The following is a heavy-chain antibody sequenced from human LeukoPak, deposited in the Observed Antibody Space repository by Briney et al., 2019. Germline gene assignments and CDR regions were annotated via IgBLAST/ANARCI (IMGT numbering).Heavy chain of an antibody. V-gene: IGHV1-18*01. J-gene: IGHJ6*02. D-gene: IGHD3-10*02. Sequence: ASVKVSCRTSGYTFTSYGISWVRQAPGQGVEWGGWISGYNGNTNYAQKLQGRVTMTTDTSTTTAYMELRSLGSDDTAVYYCARDGSLFSGDYYYGMDVWGQGTTVTVSS. CDR2: ISGYNGNT. CDR1: GYTFTSYG. CDR3: ARDGSLFSGDYYYGMDV.